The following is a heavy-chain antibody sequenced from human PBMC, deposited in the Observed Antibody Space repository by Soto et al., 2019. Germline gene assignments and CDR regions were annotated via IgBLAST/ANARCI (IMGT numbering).Heavy chain of an antibody. V-gene: IGHV4-39*01. CDR1: GVPFRASSYY. CDR3: ARHGSY. CDR2: IYNNGET. J-gene: IGHJ4*02. Sequence: QMQLQESGPGLVKPSETLSLTCTVSGVPFRASSYYGGWIRQPTGKGLEWIGTIYNNGETCYHPSTKSLNTMSIHTSKNQFSLSMTSVTAADTALYYCARHGSYCGQATLVTVSS.